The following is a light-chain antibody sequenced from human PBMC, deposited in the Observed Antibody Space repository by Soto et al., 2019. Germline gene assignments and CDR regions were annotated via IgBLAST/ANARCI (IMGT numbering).Light chain of an antibody. Sequence: TQSPATLSLSPGERATLSCRASQSINRWLAWYQQKQGTAPKLLIYDASSLESGVPSRFSGSGSGTEFTLTVSGLQPDDFATYHCQQYDSYPWTFGQGTKVETK. CDR2: DAS. CDR1: QSINRW. J-gene: IGKJ1*01. CDR3: QQYDSYPWT. V-gene: IGKV1-5*01.